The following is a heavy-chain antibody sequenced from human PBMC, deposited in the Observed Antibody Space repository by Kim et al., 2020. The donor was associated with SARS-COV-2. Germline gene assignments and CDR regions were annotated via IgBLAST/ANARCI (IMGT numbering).Heavy chain of an antibody. V-gene: IGHV4-34*01. D-gene: IGHD2-15*01. J-gene: IGHJ4*02. Sequence: LKGRVTISVDTSKNQFSLKLSSVTAADTAVYYCARGREIVVVVAATHFDYWGQGTLVTVSS. CDR3: ARGREIVVVVAATHFDY.